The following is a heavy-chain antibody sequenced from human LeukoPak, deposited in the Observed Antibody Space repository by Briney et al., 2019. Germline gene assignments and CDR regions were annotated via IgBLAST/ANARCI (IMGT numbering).Heavy chain of an antibody. V-gene: IGHV3-30-3*01. CDR2: KSYDGSNK. D-gene: IGHD3-10*01. CDR1: GYTFTSYG. Sequence: SCKASGYTFTSYGISWVRQAPGKGLEWVAVKSYDGSNKYYADSVKGRFTISRDNSKNTLYLQMNSLRAEDTAVYYCARDAVLGVIITSMDFDYWGQGTLVTVSS. J-gene: IGHJ4*02. CDR3: ARDAVLGVIITSMDFDY.